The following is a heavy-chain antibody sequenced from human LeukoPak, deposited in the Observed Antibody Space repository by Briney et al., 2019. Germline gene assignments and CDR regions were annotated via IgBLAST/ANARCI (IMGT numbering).Heavy chain of an antibody. J-gene: IGHJ6*02. CDR1: GYSFTSYA. Sequence: EASVKVSCKASGYSFTSYAMNWVRQAPGQGLEWLGWINTNTGNPTYAQGFTGRFVFSLDTSVSTAYLQISSLKAEHTAVYYCAREELWFNVLGYGMDVWGQGTTVTVSS. V-gene: IGHV7-4-1*02. D-gene: IGHD5-18*01. CDR3: AREELWFNVLGYGMDV. CDR2: INTNTGNP.